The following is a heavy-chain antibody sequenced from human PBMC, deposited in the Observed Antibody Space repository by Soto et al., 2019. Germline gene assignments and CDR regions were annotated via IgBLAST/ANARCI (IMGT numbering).Heavy chain of an antibody. D-gene: IGHD6-19*01. CDR3: ARGIAVAFWFDP. CDR2: IYTSEST. CDR1: GGSISSYY. Sequence: KPSETLSLTCTVSGGSISSYYWSWIRQPAGKGLEWIGRIYTSESTNYNPSLKSRITMSVDTSKNQFSLKLSSVTAADTAVYYCARGIAVAFWFDPWGQGTLVTVSS. J-gene: IGHJ5*02. V-gene: IGHV4-4*07.